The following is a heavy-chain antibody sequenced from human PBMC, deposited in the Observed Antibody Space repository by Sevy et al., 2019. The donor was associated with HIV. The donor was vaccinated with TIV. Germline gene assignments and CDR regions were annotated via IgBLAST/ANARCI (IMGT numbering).Heavy chain of an antibody. Sequence: ASVKVSCKPSGYTFTNYGISWVRQAPGQGLEWMGWIDADNGNTNYAQKFQGRVTMTTDTSTSKAYMELRSLTSDDTAVYYCARDRGHCSGGTCYRNWFDPWGQGTLVTVSS. J-gene: IGHJ5*02. CDR1: GYTFTNYG. D-gene: IGHD2-15*01. V-gene: IGHV1-18*01. CDR3: ARDRGHCSGGTCYRNWFDP. CDR2: IDADNGNT.